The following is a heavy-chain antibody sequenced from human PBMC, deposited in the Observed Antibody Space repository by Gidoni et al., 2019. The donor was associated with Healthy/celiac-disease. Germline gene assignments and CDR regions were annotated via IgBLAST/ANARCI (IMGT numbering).Heavy chain of an antibody. CDR2: ISSSSSYS. CDR1: GFTFSSCR. D-gene: IGHD3-3*01. V-gene: IGHV3-21*01. Sequence: EVQLVESVGGLVKPGGSLRLSCPSYGFTFSSCRMTWVRQAPGKGLEWVSSISSSSSYSYYADSVKGRFTISRDNAKNSRYLQMNSLRAEDTAVYYCAREYDFWSGYSPDYYYGMDVWGQGTTVTVSS. CDR3: AREYDFWSGYSPDYYYGMDV. J-gene: IGHJ6*02.